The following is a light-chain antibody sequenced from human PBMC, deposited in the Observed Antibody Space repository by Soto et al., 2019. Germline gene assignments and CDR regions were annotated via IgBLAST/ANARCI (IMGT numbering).Light chain of an antibody. J-gene: IGLJ2*01. CDR2: EVN. V-gene: IGLV2-8*01. Sequence: QSVLTQPPSASGSPGQSVTISCTGTSSDLGDYDYVSWYQQRPGKAPKVMIYEVNKRPSGVPDRFSGSKSGNTASLTVTGLQAEDEADYYCSSYAGGNNLIFGGGTKLTVL. CDR1: SSDLGDYDY. CDR3: SSYAGGNNLI.